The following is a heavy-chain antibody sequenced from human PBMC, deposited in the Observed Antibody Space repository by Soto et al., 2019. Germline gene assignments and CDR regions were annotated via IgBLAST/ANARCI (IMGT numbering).Heavy chain of an antibody. D-gene: IGHD3-9*01. CDR3: ARGSDILTGWGYYYYYYGMDV. Sequence: SETLSLTCTVSGGSISSYYWSWIRQPPGKGLEWIGYIYYSGSTNYNPSLKSRVTISVDTSKNQFSLKLSSVTAADTAVYYCARGSDILTGWGYYYYYYGMDVWGQGATVTVSS. J-gene: IGHJ6*02. CDR2: IYYSGST. CDR1: GGSISSYY. V-gene: IGHV4-59*01.